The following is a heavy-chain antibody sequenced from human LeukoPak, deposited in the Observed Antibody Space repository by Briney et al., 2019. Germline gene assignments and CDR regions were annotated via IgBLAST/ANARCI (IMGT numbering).Heavy chain of an antibody. CDR3: AREVTDTSGWYKFDY. J-gene: IGHJ4*02. V-gene: IGHV1-46*01. CDR2: INPSAGAT. D-gene: IGHD6-19*01. Sequence: ASVKVSCKATGYTFTSYYIHWVRQAPGQGLEWMGLINPSAGATSYAHSFQGRVTMTGGTSTTTVYVELSSLKSEDTAFYYCAREVTDTSGWYKFDYWGQGTLVTVSS. CDR1: GYTFTSYY.